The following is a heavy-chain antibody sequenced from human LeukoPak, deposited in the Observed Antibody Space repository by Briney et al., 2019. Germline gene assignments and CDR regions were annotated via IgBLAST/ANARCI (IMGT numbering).Heavy chain of an antibody. CDR2: IDHSGIT. CDR1: GYSISSGYY. Sequence: SETLSLTCTVSGYSISSGYYWGWIRQPPGKGLEWIGVIDHSGITFYNPSLNSRLTISLDTSKNQFSLQLSSVTAADTAVYYCARTVGVGSGWYGDYWGQGTLVTVSS. J-gene: IGHJ4*02. D-gene: IGHD6-19*01. V-gene: IGHV4-38-2*02. CDR3: ARTVGVGSGWYGDY.